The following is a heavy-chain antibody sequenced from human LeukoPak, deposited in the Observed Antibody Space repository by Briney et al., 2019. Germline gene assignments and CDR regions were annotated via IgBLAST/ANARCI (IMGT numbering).Heavy chain of an antibody. Sequence: PSETLSHTCAVYGGSFSGYYWSWIRQPPGKGLEWIGEINHSGSTNYNPSLKSRVTISVGTSKNQFSLKLSSVTAADTAVYYCARGLAVTTFSYFDYWGQGTLVTVSS. CDR1: GGSFSGYY. CDR2: INHSGST. CDR3: ARGLAVTTFSYFDY. J-gene: IGHJ4*02. V-gene: IGHV4-34*01. D-gene: IGHD4-17*01.